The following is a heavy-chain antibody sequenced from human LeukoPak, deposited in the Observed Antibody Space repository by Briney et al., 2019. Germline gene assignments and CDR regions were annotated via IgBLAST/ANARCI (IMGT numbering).Heavy chain of an antibody. CDR1: GGTFSSYA. V-gene: IGHV1-69*13. CDR2: IIPIFGTA. D-gene: IGHD4-11*01. Sequence: RASVKVSCKASGGTFSSYASSWVRQAPGQGLEWMGGIIPIFGTANYAQKFQGRVTITADESTSTAYMELSSRRSEDTAVYYCARAGETVDFDYWGQGTLVTVSS. J-gene: IGHJ4*02. CDR3: ARAGETVDFDY.